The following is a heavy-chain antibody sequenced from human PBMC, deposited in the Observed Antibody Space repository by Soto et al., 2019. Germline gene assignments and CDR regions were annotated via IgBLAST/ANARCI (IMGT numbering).Heavy chain of an antibody. CDR1: GYTFTSYY. V-gene: IGHV1-46*01. Sequence: GASVKVSCKASGYTFTSYYMHWVRQAPGQGLEWMGIINPSGGSTSYAQKFQGRVTMTRDTSTSTVYMELSSLRSEDTAVYYCTRKRVVPAPQKYYYYMDVWGKGTTVTVS. CDR2: INPSGGST. D-gene: IGHD2-2*01. CDR3: TRKRVVPAPQKYYYYMDV. J-gene: IGHJ6*03.